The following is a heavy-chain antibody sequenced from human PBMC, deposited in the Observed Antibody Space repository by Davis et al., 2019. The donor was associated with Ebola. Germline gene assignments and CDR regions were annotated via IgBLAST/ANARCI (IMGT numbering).Heavy chain of an antibody. CDR2: ISAYNGNT. D-gene: IGHD3-3*01. Sequence: AASVKVSCKTSGYTFTGFYIYWVRQAPGQGLEWMGWISAYNGNTNYAQKLQGRVTMTTDTSTSTAYMELRSLRSDDTAVYYCARDRGITIFGVVTYYYGMDVWGKGTTVTVSS. CDR1: GYTFTGFY. V-gene: IGHV1-18*04. CDR3: ARDRGITIFGVVTYYYGMDV. J-gene: IGHJ6*04.